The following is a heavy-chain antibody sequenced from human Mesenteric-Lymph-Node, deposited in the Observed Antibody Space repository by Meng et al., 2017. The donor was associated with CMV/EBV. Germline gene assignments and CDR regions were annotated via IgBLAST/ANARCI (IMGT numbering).Heavy chain of an antibody. CDR1: GFTFSNYE. Sequence: GESLKISCAASGFTFSNYEMNWVRQAPGKGLEWVSSISSGGGTRYYADSAKGRFTISRDNAKNSLYLQMNSLRAEDTAVYFCARYRGTVIIPAAPFEYWGQGALVTVSS. J-gene: IGHJ4*02. D-gene: IGHD2-2*01. V-gene: IGHV3-48*03. CDR3: ARYRGTVIIPAAPFEY. CDR2: ISSGGGTR.